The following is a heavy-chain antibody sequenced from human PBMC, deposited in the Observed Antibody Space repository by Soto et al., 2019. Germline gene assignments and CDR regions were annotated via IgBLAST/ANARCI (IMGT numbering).Heavy chain of an antibody. D-gene: IGHD2-15*01. CDR2: INPNSGGT. Sequence: ASVKVSCKASGYTFTGYYMHWVRQAPEQGLEWMGWINPNSGGTNYAQKFQGRVTMTRDTSISTAYMELSRLRSDDTAVEYCARALGYCGGGSCYSRRRWFDPLAQGTMVTVSS. CDR3: ARALGYCGGGSCYSRRRWFDP. V-gene: IGHV1-2*02. J-gene: IGHJ5*02. CDR1: GYTFTGYY.